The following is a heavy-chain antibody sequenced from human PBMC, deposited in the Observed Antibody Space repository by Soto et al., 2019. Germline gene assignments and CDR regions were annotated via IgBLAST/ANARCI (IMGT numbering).Heavy chain of an antibody. CDR3: ARLRGELTQRGYYYYYYLDV. J-gene: IGHJ6*03. D-gene: IGHD3-16*01. CDR2: IRSSATTI. V-gene: IGHV3-11*01. CDR1: RFTFSYYA. Sequence: GGSLRLSCAASRFTFSYYAMHWIRQAPGKGLEWVSFIRSSATTIYYTDSVKGRFTISRDNAKNSLYLQMNSLRAEDTVVYYCARLRGELTQRGYYYYYYLDVWGKGTTVTVSS.